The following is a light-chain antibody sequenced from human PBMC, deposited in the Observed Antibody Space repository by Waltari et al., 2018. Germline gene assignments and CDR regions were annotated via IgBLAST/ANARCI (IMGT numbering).Light chain of an antibody. V-gene: IGKV3-20*01. CDR3: QKYAILPAT. CDR1: QSVSRS. Sequence: EVVLQQSPGTLSFSPGEEATLSFRASQSVSRSLAWYQQTPGQAPRLIIYDTSRRATGIPDRFSGSGSGTDFRLTISRLEPEDFAMYYCQKYAILPATFGQGTKVEIK. CDR2: DTS. J-gene: IGKJ1*01.